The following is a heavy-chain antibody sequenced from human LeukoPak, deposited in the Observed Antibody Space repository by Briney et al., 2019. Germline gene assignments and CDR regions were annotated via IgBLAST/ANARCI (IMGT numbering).Heavy chain of an antibody. CDR1: GYTFTSYD. Sequence: ASVKVSCKASGYTFTSYDINWVRQATGQGLEWMGWMNPNSGNTGYAQKFQGRVTMTRNTSISTAYMELSSPRSEDTAVYYCARSHKLLSSTKDWFDPWGQGTLVTVSS. J-gene: IGHJ5*02. CDR3: ARSHKLLSSTKDWFDP. V-gene: IGHV1-8*01. D-gene: IGHD2-2*01. CDR2: MNPNSGNT.